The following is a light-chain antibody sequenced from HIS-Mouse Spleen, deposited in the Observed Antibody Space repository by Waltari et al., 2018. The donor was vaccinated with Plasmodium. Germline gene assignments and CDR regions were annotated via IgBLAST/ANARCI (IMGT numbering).Light chain of an antibody. CDR3: YSTDSSGNHRV. CDR1: ALPKKY. J-gene: IGLJ3*02. CDR2: EAI. Sequence: SYELTQPPSVSVSPGQTARITCSGAALPKKYAYWYQQKSGQAPVLVIYEAIKRPSGIPERFSGDSSGTIATLTISGAQMEDEADYYCYSTDSSGNHRVFGGGTKLTVL. V-gene: IGLV3-10*01.